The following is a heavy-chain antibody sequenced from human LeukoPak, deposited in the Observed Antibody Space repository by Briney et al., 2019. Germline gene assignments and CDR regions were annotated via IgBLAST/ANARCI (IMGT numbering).Heavy chain of an antibody. J-gene: IGHJ3*02. CDR2: LSAGGGVT. CDR3: AKSLCTSATGTGRNFHI. CDR1: GFTFSKFL. D-gene: IGHD1-1*01. Sequence: GGSLRLSCAASGFTFSKFLMGCVRPALGRGLECVSALSAGGGVTFYEVSLRGRFTISRDNSKSTLYLQMNGLRAEDTAIFCCAKSLCTSATGTGRNFHIWGQGTRVTVSS. V-gene: IGHV3-23*01.